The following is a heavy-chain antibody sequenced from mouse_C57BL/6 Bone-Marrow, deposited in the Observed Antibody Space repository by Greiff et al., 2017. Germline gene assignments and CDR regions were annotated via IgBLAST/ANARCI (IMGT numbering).Heavy chain of an antibody. D-gene: IGHD1-1*01. CDR1: GYTFTDYY. CDR2: INPNNGGT. CDR3: ARSTTVVAEGFAY. Sequence: EVQLQQSGPELVKPGASVKISCKASGYTFTDYYMNWVKQSHGKSLVWIGDINPNNGGTSYNQKFKGKATLTVDKSSSTAYMELRSLTSEDSAVYYCARSTTVVAEGFAYWGQGTLVTVSA. J-gene: IGHJ3*01. V-gene: IGHV1-26*01.